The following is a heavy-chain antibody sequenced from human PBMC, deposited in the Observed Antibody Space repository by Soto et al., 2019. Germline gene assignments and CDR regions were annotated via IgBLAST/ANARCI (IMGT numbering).Heavy chain of an antibody. CDR2: IYYSGST. CDR1: GGSISSRGYY. CDR3: ATSNWFDP. V-gene: IGHV4-39*01. Sequence: QLQLQESGPGLVKPSETLSLTCTVSGGSISSRGYYWGWIRQPPGKGLEWIGTIYYSGSTYYNPSLKSRVTISVDTSKIQFSLKLSSVSAADTAVYCCATSNWFDPWGQGTLVTVSS. J-gene: IGHJ5*02.